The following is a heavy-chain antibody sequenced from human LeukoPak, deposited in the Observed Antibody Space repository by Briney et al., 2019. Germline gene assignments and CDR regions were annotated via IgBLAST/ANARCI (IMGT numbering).Heavy chain of an antibody. CDR3: ARGYGSTDYYYYYYMDV. V-gene: IGHV3-7*01. D-gene: IGHD3-10*01. Sequence: HPGGSLRLSCAASGFTFSSYWMSWVRQAPGKGLEWVANIKQDGSEKYYVDSVKGRFTISRDNAKNSLYLQMNSLRGEDTAVYYCARGYGSTDYYYYYYMDVWGKGTTVTVSS. CDR1: GFTFSSYW. J-gene: IGHJ6*03. CDR2: IKQDGSEK.